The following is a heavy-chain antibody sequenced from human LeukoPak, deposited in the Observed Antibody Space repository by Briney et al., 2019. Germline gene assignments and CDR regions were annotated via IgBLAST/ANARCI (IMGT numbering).Heavy chain of an antibody. Sequence: GGSLRLSCAASGFTVSSNYMSWVRQAPGKGLEWVSVIYSGGSTYYADSVKGRFTISRDNSKNTLYLQMNSLRAEDTAVYYCASESRSSSWSDYWGQGTLVTVSS. CDR1: GFTVSSNY. CDR2: IYSGGST. J-gene: IGHJ4*02. D-gene: IGHD6-13*01. CDR3: ASESRSSSWSDY. V-gene: IGHV3-53*01.